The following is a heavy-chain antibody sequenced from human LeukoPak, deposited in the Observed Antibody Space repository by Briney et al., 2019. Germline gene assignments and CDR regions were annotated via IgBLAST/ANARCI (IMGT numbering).Heavy chain of an antibody. CDR2: IYYSGST. D-gene: IGHD2/OR15-2a*01. Sequence: SETLSLTCTVSGGSISSYYWSWIRQPPGKGLEWIGYIYYSGSTNYHPSLKSRVTISVDTSKNQFSLQLRSVTAADAAVYYCARDGSRVGFDHWGQGTLVTVSS. J-gene: IGHJ5*02. CDR1: GGSISSYY. V-gene: IGHV4-59*01. CDR3: ARDGSRVGFDH.